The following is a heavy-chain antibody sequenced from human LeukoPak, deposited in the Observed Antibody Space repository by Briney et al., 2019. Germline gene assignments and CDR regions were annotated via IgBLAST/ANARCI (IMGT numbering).Heavy chain of an antibody. D-gene: IGHD2-15*01. CDR2: IIPIFGTA. J-gene: IGHJ6*02. CDR3: ARASLARGTPFYFGMDV. Sequence: SVKVSCKVSGYTLTELSMHWVRQAPGQGLEWMGGIIPIFGTANYAQNFQGRVTITADESSSTAFMELSSLRSEDTAVYYCARASLARGTPFYFGMDVWGQGTTVIVSS. V-gene: IGHV1-69*13. CDR1: GYTLTELS.